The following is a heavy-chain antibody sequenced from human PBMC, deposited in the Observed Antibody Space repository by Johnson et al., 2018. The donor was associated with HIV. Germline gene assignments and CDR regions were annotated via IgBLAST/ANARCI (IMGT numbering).Heavy chain of an antibody. CDR3: AKSWHSGSLYDAFHI. CDR2: ISYDGSNK. V-gene: IGHV3-30*18. J-gene: IGHJ3*02. Sequence: QVQLVESGGGLVQPGGYLRLSCVVSGFTVSSSYLTWVRQAPGKGLEWVAVISYDGSNKYYADSVKGLSTISRDNSNNTLFLQMNSLRAEDTAVYYCAKSWHSGSLYDAFHIWGQGTMVTVSS. D-gene: IGHD1-26*01. CDR1: GFTVSSSY.